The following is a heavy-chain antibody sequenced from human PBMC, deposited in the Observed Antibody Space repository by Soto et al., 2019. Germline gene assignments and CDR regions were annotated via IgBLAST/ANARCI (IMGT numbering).Heavy chain of an antibody. CDR3: ARDYCSGGSCYLSYYYYMDV. D-gene: IGHD2-15*01. CDR1: GFTFSSYG. CDR2: IWYDGSNK. J-gene: IGHJ6*03. Sequence: QVQLVESGGGVVQPGRSLRLSCAASGFTFSSYGMHWVRQAPGKGLEWVAVIWYDGSNKYYADSVKGRFTISRDNSKNTLYLQMNSLRDEDTAVYYCARDYCSGGSCYLSYYYYMDVWGKGTTVTVSS. V-gene: IGHV3-33*01.